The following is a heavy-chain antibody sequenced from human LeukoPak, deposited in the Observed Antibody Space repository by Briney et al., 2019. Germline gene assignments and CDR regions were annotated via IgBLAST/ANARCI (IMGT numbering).Heavy chain of an antibody. J-gene: IGHJ3*02. CDR1: GFTLPVYE. CDR3: ARGDYYGSQNYTYDI. CDR2: ISGRGDTI. Sequence: WGALRLSFAAPGFTLPVYEMQGVRQAPGEGGEGVSFISGRGDTIYYADSVKGRFTISRDNARNSLYLQMNSLRSEDTALYYCARGDYYGSQNYTYDIWGQGTMVTVSS. D-gene: IGHD3-10*01. V-gene: IGHV3-48*03.